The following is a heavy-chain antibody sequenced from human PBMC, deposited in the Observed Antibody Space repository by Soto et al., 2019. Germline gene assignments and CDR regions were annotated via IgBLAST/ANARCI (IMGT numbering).Heavy chain of an antibody. V-gene: IGHV1-18*04. J-gene: IGHJ5*02. CDR1: GYTFTSYA. Sequence: QVQLVQSGTEVKKPGASVKVSCKASGYTFTSYALSWVRHAPGQGLEWMGRISTYNGNTNYAQNLQGRVTMTTDISTITAYMELRRLRSDDTAVYYCARVVGGIPVAGSWNWFDPWGQGTLVTVSS. CDR3: ARVVGGIPVAGSWNWFDP. CDR2: ISTYNGNT. D-gene: IGHD6-19*01.